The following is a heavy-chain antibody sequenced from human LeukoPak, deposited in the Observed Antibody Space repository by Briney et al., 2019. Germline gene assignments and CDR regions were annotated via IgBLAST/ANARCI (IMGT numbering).Heavy chain of an antibody. D-gene: IGHD1-26*01. J-gene: IGHJ4*02. V-gene: IGHV3-7*03. CDR2: IRQDGSEK. Sequence: GGSLRLSCAASGFSFSTYWMSWVRRAPGTGLEWVATIRQDGSEKLYVDSVKGRFTISRDNAKNSLYLQMNSLRAEDTAVYYCAKVDSGSYWIFDYWGQGTLVTVSS. CDR1: GFSFSTYW. CDR3: AKVDSGSYWIFDY.